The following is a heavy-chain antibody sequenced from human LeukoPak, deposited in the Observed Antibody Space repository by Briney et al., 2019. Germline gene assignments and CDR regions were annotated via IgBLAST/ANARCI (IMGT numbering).Heavy chain of an antibody. V-gene: IGHV4-59*01. D-gene: IGHD5-18*01. CDR1: GGSISSYY. CDR2: IYYSGST. J-gene: IGHJ4*02. CDR3: ARFLGISYGYFDY. Sequence: SETLSLTCTVSGGSISSYYWSWIRQPPGKGLEWIGYIYYSGSTNYNPSLKSRVTISVDTSKNQFSLKLSSVTAADTAVYYCARFLGISYGYFDYWGQGTLVTVSS.